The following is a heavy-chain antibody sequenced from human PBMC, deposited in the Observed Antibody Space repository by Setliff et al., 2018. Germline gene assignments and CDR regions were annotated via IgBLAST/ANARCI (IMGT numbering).Heavy chain of an antibody. V-gene: IGHV4-39*07. J-gene: IGHJ3*02. Sequence: SETLSLTCTVSGGSISSSSYYWGWIRQPPGKGLEWIGSIHYSGSTYYNPSLKSRVTISIGTSKNQFSLKLSSVTAADTAVYYCARGGDSGSYFLANHDAFDIWGQGTMVTVSS. CDR2: IHYSGST. D-gene: IGHD1-26*01. CDR3: ARGGDSGSYFLANHDAFDI. CDR1: GGSISSSSYY.